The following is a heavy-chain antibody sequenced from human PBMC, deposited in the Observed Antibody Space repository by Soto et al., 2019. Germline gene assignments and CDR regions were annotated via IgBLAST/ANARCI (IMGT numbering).Heavy chain of an antibody. CDR2: RRGSGTTI. CDR3: ERERSYGFDY. CDR1: GFSFISYS. D-gene: IGHD3-16*01. Sequence: EVPLADSGGGLVQPGGSLRLSCAASGFSFISYSMNWVRRAPGKGLEWVPYRRGSGTTIDYADSVKGRFTISGDNAKNSLSLQINSLRDEDRGVYYCERERSYGFDYWGQGTLVTVSS. J-gene: IGHJ4*02. V-gene: IGHV3-48*02.